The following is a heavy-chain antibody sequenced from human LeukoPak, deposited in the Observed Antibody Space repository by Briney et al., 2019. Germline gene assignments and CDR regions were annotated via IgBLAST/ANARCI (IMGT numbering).Heavy chain of an antibody. CDR3: ARVFDSGSQAYFYYMDV. D-gene: IGHD3-10*01. CDR2: IYYSGST. Sequence: SETLSLTCTVSGGSISYYYWSWIRQPPGKGLEWIGYIYYSGSTNYNPSLKSRVTISVDTSKNQFSLKLSSVTAADTAVYYCARVFDSGSQAYFYYMDVWGKGTTVTISS. CDR1: GGSISYYY. J-gene: IGHJ6*03. V-gene: IGHV4-59*12.